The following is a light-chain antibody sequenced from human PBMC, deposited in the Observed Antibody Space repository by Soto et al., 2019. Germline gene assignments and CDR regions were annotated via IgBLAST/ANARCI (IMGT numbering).Light chain of an antibody. CDR1: SSDVGGYNY. CDR3: SSYTSSSTVI. V-gene: IGLV2-14*01. J-gene: IGLJ2*01. Sequence: QSVLTQPASVSGSPGQSITISCTGTSSDVGGYNYVSWYQHHPGRAPKLMISDVSNRPSGVSNRFSGSKSGNTASLTISGLQAEDEADYYCSSYTSSSTVIFGGGTQLTVL. CDR2: DVS.